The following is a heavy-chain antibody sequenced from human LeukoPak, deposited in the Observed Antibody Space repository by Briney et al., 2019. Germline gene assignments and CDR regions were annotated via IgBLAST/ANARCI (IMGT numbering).Heavy chain of an antibody. V-gene: IGHV4-59*12. J-gene: IGHJ4*02. D-gene: IGHD6-19*01. CDR2: MYNSGST. CDR3: AREGAVAGPIDY. CDR1: GGSISSYY. Sequence: SETLSLTCSVSGGSISSYYWSWIRQPPGKGLEWIGYMYNSGSTYYNPSLKSRVTISVDTSKNQFSLKLSSVTAADTAVYYCAREGAVAGPIDYWGQGTLVTVSS.